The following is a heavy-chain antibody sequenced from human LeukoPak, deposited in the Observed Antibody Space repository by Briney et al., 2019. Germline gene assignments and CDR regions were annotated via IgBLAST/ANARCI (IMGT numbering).Heavy chain of an antibody. CDR3: ARADIVGATFYFDY. J-gene: IGHJ4*02. D-gene: IGHD1-26*01. CDR2: ITPNSGGT. Sequence: ASVKVSCKASGYTFTTYNIHWVRQAPGQGLEWMGWITPNSGGTNYAQKFQGRVTMTRDTSISTAYMELSGLRSDDTAVYYCARADIVGATFYFDYWGQGTLVTVSS. V-gene: IGHV1-2*02. CDR1: GYTFTTYN.